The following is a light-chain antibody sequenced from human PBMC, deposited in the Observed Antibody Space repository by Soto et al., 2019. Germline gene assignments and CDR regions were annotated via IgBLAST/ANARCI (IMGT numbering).Light chain of an antibody. V-gene: IGKV1-5*01. CDR3: QQYNSYSRT. CDR1: QSISSW. J-gene: IGKJ1*01. CDR2: DAS. Sequence: DIQMTQSPSTLSASVGDRVTITCRASQSISSWLAWYQQKPGKAPKLLIYDASSLESGVPSRFSGSGSGTEFTLTISSLQPDEFATYYCQQYNSYSRTFGQGPKVDIK.